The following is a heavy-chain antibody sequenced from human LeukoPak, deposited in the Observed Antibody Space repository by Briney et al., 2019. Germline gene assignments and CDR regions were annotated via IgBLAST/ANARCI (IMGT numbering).Heavy chain of an antibody. Sequence: ASVKVSCKTSGYTFTNYGVHWVRQTPGQGLEWMGWISAYSGDTEYGQDFQDRVSMTTDSSTGTVYIDVRDLRSDDTAIYYCARGNRVAVAGNAFDIWGQGTMVTVSS. CDR1: GYTFTNYG. V-gene: IGHV1-18*01. CDR2: ISAYSGDT. J-gene: IGHJ3*02. D-gene: IGHD6-19*01. CDR3: ARGNRVAVAGNAFDI.